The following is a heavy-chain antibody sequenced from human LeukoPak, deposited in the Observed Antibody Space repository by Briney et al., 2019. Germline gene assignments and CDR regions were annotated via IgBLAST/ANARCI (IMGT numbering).Heavy chain of an antibody. J-gene: IGHJ4*02. CDR1: GGSISSYY. Sequence: SETLSLTCTVSGGSISSYYWSWIRQPPGKGLEWIGYIYYSGSTNYNPSLKSRVTISVDTSKNQFSLKLSSVTAADTAVYYCARDGSGWFYFDYWGQGTLVTVSS. CDR2: IYYSGST. D-gene: IGHD6-19*01. V-gene: IGHV4-59*01. CDR3: ARDGSGWFYFDY.